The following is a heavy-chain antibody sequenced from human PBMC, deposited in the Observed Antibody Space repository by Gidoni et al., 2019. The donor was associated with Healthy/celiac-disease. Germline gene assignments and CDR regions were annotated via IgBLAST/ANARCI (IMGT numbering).Heavy chain of an antibody. D-gene: IGHD2-2*02. Sequence: QAQLVQSGAEGKKPGASVKVSCKASGYTFTSYGISSVRQAPGQGLEWMGWISAYNSNTNYAQKLQGRVTMTTDTSTSTAYMELRSLRSDDTAVYYCAREGYCSSTSCYTGDYYYCGMDVWGQGTTVTVSS. CDR2: ISAYNSNT. CDR1: GYTFTSYG. CDR3: AREGYCSSTSCYTGDYYYCGMDV. V-gene: IGHV1-18*01. J-gene: IGHJ6*02.